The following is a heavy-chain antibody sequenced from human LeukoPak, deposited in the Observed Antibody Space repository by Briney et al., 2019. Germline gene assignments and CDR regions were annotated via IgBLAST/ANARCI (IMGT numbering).Heavy chain of an antibody. J-gene: IGHJ4*02. CDR1: GYTFINYG. V-gene: IGHV1-18*01. CDR2: ISASNGNT. CDR3: ARALSRGYSGYDYGLGY. Sequence: ASVKVSCKASGYTFINYGVTCVRQAPGQGLEWMGWISASNGNTNYAQKLQGRVTMTTETSTSTAYMELRSLRSDDTAVYYCARALSRGYSGYDYGLGYWGQGTLVTVSS. D-gene: IGHD5-12*01.